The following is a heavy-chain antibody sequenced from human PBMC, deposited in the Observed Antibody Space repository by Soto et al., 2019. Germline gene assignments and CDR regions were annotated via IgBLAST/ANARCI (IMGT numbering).Heavy chain of an antibody. D-gene: IGHD2-21*01. V-gene: IGHV3-15*01. CDR2: IKSKTDGGTT. CDR1: GFTFSNAW. CDR3: TTDRSGYCGGDCYSEFDY. Sequence: GGSLRLSCAASGFTFSNAWMSWVRQAPGKGLEWVGRIKSKTDGGTTDYAAPVKGRFTISRDDSKNTLYLQMNSLKTEDTAVYYCTTDRSGYCGGDCYSEFDYWGQGTLVTVSS. J-gene: IGHJ4*02.